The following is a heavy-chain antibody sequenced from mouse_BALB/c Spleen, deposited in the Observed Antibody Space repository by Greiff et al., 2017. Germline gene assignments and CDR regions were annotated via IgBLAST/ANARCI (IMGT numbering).Heavy chain of an antibody. CDR3: ARITPATGFAY. CDR2: ITPSTGYT. V-gene: IGHV1-7*01. J-gene: IGHJ3*01. D-gene: IGHD1-2*01. CDR1: GYTFTSYW. Sequence: QVQLQQSGAELAKPGASVKMSCKASGYTFTSYWMHWVKQRPGQGLEWIGYITPSTGYTEYNQKFKDKATLTADKSSSTAYMQLSSLTSEDSAVYYYARITPATGFAYWGQGTLVTVAA.